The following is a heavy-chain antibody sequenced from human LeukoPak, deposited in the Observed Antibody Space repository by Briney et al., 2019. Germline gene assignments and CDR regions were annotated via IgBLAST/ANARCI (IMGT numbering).Heavy chain of an antibody. CDR3: ARGPNSNWSGLDF. Sequence: PGGSLRLSCTASGSSFSGHWMHWARQLPGKGLVWVSRISPTGGTTSYADSVKGRFTVSRDNAKNTLYLQVNNLRAEDTAVYYCARGPNSNWSGLDFWGQGTLLTVSS. V-gene: IGHV3-74*01. J-gene: IGHJ4*02. CDR1: GSSFSGHW. D-gene: IGHD6-6*01. CDR2: ISPTGGTT.